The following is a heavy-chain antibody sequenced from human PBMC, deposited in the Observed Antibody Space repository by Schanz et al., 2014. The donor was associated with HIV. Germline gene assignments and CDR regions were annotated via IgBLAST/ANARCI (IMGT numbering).Heavy chain of an antibody. J-gene: IGHJ4*02. D-gene: IGHD3-22*01. CDR2: ISDDGGKK. CDR1: GFTFSSHG. Sequence: VQLVESGGDLVQPGRSLRLSCAASGFTFSSHGMHWVRQAPGMGLEWVAVISDDGGKKYYADSVKGRFTISRDNSKNPLHLQMNSLRAEDTAVYHCARDLGDSSGPPDYFDYWGQGTLVTAST. CDR3: ARDLGDSSGPPDYFDY. V-gene: IGHV3-30*03.